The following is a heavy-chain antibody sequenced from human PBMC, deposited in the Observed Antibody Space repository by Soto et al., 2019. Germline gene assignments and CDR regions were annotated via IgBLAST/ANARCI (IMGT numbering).Heavy chain of an antibody. V-gene: IGHV4-61*08. Sequence: KTSETLSLTCTVSAGSVSSGDFYWSWIRQPPGKGLEWIGYIYYNGSNNYNPSLKSRVTISSDTSKNQFSLRLFSVTAADTAVYYCARDRPRTIYNRDYYNYGMDVWGKGTTVTVSS. CDR1: AGSVSSGDFY. D-gene: IGHD3-10*01. J-gene: IGHJ6*04. CDR2: IYYNGSN. CDR3: ARDRPRTIYNRDYYNYGMDV.